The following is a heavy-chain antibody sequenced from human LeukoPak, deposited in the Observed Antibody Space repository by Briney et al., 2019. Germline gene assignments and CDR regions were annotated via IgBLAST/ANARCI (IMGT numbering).Heavy chain of an antibody. CDR1: GGTFSSYA. J-gene: IGHJ4*02. CDR2: IIPIFGTA. CDR3: ARVTTVSYYYGSGSQGDFDY. Sequence: SVKVSCKASGGTFSSYAISWVRQAPGQGLEWMGGIIPIFGTANYAQKFQGRVTITADESTSTAYMELSSLRSEDTAVYYCARVTTVSYYYGSGSQGDFDYWGQGTLVTVSS. V-gene: IGHV1-69*01. D-gene: IGHD3-10*01.